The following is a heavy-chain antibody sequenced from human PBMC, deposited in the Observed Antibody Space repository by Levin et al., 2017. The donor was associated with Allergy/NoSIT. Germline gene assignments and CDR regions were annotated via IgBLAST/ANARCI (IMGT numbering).Heavy chain of an antibody. CDR1: GFPVSSFG. V-gene: IGHV3-33*01. Sequence: GGSLRLSCAASGFPVSSFGMHWVRQVPGKGLEWVAIIWYDGTKTFYGDSVKGRFIISRDTSKHTLSLQINTLRAEDTVVYFCARDLAGAGCGYLDHWGPGTLVSVTS. J-gene: IGHJ4*01. CDR2: IWYDGTKT. CDR3: ARDLAGAGCGYLDH. D-gene: IGHD6-13*01.